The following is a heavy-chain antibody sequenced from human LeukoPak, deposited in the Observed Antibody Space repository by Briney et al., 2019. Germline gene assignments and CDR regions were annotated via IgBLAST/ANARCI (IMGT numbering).Heavy chain of an antibody. J-gene: IGHJ3*02. Sequence: ASVKVSCKASGGTFSSYAISWVRQAPGQGLEWMGGIIPIFGTANYAQKFQGRVTITADESTSTAYMELSSLRSEDTAVYYCASDITGTKGALRDAFDIWGQGTMVTVSS. V-gene: IGHV1-69*13. D-gene: IGHD1-7*01. CDR1: GGTFSSYA. CDR2: IIPIFGTA. CDR3: ASDITGTKGALRDAFDI.